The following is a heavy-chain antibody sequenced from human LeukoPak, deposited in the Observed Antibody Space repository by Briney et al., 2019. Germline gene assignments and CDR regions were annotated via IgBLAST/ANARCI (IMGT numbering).Heavy chain of an antibody. CDR2: ISSSGSTI. D-gene: IGHD2-2*01. V-gene: IGHV3-48*03. J-gene: IGHJ5*02. CDR3: ARGPLHVVVPAATWFDP. Sequence: GGSLRLSCAASGXTFSTYEMNWVRQAPGKGLEWVSYISSSGSTIYYADSVKGRFTISRDNATNSLYLQMNSLRAEDTAVYYCARGPLHVVVPAATWFDPWGQGILVTVSS. CDR1: GXTFSTYE.